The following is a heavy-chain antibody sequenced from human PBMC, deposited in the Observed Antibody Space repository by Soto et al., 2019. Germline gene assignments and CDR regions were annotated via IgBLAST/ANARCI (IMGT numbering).Heavy chain of an antibody. CDR2: IYWDDDT. CDR3: AHAFGGTSWPNDAFDV. D-gene: IGHD3-16*01. CDR1: GFSFSADGVG. V-gene: IGHV2-5*02. J-gene: IGHJ3*01. Sequence: HITLKESGPTLVKPTQTLTLTCIFSGFSFSADGVGVGWIRQPPGKTLEWLALIYWDDDTRYRPSLKSRLTITKDSSKIQVVLTMTNMHPLDTATYYCAHAFGGTSWPNDAFDVWGQGTVVTVSS.